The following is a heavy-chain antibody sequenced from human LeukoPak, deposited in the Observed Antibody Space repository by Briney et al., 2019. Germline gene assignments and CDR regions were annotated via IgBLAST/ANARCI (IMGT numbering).Heavy chain of an antibody. CDR2: IYHSGST. CDR1: CYSIISGYY. J-gene: IGHJ5*02. D-gene: IGHD2-21*01. Sequence: SETLSLTCTVACYSIISGYYWGWIRQPPGKGLEWIGSIYHSGSTYYNPSLKSRVTISVDTSKNQFSLKLSSVNAADTAVYYWASWAVVGVANWFDPWGQGTLVTVSS. V-gene: IGHV4-38-2*02. CDR3: ASWAVVGVANWFDP.